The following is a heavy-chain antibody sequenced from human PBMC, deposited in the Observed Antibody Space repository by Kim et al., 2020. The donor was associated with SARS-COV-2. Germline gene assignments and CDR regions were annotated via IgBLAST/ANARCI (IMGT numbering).Heavy chain of an antibody. CDR2: INSDGGST. Sequence: GGSLRLSCAASGFTFSSYWMHWVRQAPGKGLVWVSRINSDGGSTSYADSVKGRFTISRDNAKNTLYLQMKSLRAEDTAVYYCAKGGTSVIDYWGQGTLVTVSS. D-gene: IGHD3-16*01. J-gene: IGHJ4*02. CDR1: GFTFSSYW. CDR3: AKGGTSVIDY. V-gene: IGHV3-74*01.